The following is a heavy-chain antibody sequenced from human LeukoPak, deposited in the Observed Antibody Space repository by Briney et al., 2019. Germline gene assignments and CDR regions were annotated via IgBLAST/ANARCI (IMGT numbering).Heavy chain of an antibody. J-gene: IGHJ3*02. CDR3: ARIYSSEAFDI. D-gene: IGHD6-25*01. CDR1: GGSISSYY. Sequence: SETLSLTCTVSGGSISSYYWSWIRQPPGKGLEWIGYIYYSGSTNYNPSLKSRDTISVDTSKNQFSLKLSSVTAADTAVYYCARIYSSEAFDIWGQGTMVTVSS. V-gene: IGHV4-59*01. CDR2: IYYSGST.